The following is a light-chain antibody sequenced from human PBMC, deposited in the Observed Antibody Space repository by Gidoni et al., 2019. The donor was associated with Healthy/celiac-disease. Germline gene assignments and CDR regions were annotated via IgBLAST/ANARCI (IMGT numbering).Light chain of an antibody. CDR1: QDISNY. Sequence: DIQMTQSPSSLSASVGDRVTITCQASQDISNYLNWYQQKPGKAPKLLIYDASNLETGVPSRFSGSGSGTDFTFTISGLRPEDIATYYCQQYDNLPLTFGGGTKVEIK. J-gene: IGKJ4*01. CDR2: DAS. V-gene: IGKV1-33*01. CDR3: QQYDNLPLT.